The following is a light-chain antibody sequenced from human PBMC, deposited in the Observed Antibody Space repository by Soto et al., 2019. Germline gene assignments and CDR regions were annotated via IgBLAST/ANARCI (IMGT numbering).Light chain of an antibody. V-gene: IGKV1-39*01. Sequence: DIQMTQSPSSLSASVGDRATLTCRASQGVSAYLLWYQQTQGRAPKLLIYSASNLVSGVPSRCSGSGSGTSVTLTISRLQPEDFATYYCQQSYRTPHTFGQGTKLETK. CDR3: QQSYRTPHT. J-gene: IGKJ2*01. CDR2: SAS. CDR1: QGVSAY.